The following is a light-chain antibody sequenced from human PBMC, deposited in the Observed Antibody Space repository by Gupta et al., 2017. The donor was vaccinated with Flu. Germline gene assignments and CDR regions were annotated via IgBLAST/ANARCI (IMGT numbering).Light chain of an antibody. CDR2: EVN. CDR3: ASYTSATTLV. Sequence: TSNDIGGYNYVSWYQQLPGKAPKLLIFEVNNRASGISSRFSASRSGYTASLSISGLRAEDEAEYYCASYTSATTLVFGGGTRRTVL. J-gene: IGLJ2*01. CDR1: SNDIGGYNY. V-gene: IGLV2-14*01.